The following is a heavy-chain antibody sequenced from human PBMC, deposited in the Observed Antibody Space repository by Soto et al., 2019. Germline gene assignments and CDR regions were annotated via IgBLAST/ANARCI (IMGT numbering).Heavy chain of an antibody. V-gene: IGHV4-31*03. CDR3: ARAPRSAGAGADY. Sequence: QVQLQESGAGLVKHSQTLSLTCTVSGGSISSGGYYWSWIRQHPGKGREWIGYIYYSGSTYYNPSLKSRVTLSVYTSKNQFSRKLSSVTAADTAVYYCARAPRSAGAGADYWGQGTQVTVSS. J-gene: IGHJ4*02. D-gene: IGHD3-10*01. CDR2: IYYSGST. CDR1: GGSISSGGYY.